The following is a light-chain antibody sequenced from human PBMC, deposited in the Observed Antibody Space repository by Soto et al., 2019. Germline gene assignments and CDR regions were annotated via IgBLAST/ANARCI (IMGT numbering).Light chain of an antibody. CDR3: KQSYAYCRT. V-gene: IGKV1-5*03. CDR1: QSTSTY. Sequence: IQMAQSPSALSTSVGDRVAITCRARQSTSTYLAWYQQKPGKAPKLLIYTASSLELRVPSTFSASRPGAEFTLTLCSVQPDDCTTYSCKQSYAYCRTFDEGTRL. CDR2: TAS. J-gene: IGKJ1*01.